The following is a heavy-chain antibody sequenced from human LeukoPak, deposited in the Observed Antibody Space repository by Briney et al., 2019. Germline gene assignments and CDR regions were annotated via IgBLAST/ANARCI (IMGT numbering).Heavy chain of an antibody. D-gene: IGHD5-18*01. V-gene: IGHV3-15*01. CDR2: IKSKTDGGTT. CDR1: GFTFRNYY. CDR3: TTESWIQLWLNFDY. Sequence: GGSLRLSCEASGFTFRNYYMSWFRQAPGKGLEWVGRIKSKTDGGTTDYAAPVKGRFTISRDDSKNTLYLQMNSLKTEDTAVYYCTTESWIQLWLNFDYWGQGTLVTVSS. J-gene: IGHJ4*02.